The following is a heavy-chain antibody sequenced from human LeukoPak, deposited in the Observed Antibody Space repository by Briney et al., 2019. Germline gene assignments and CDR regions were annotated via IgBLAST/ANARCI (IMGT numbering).Heavy chain of an antibody. CDR3: AREYYDSSEFDS. CDR2: INPNSGDT. Sequence: ASVKVSCKTSGNTFTGYYIHWVRQAPGQGLDWVGRINPNSGDTKYAPKFQGRVTMTRDTSISTIYMELSSLRSDDTAVYYCAREYYDSSEFDSWGQGTLVTVSS. CDR1: GNTFTGYY. V-gene: IGHV1-2*06. J-gene: IGHJ4*02. D-gene: IGHD3-22*01.